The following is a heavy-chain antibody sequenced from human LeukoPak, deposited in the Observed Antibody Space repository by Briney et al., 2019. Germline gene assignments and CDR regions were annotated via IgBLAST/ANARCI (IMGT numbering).Heavy chain of an antibody. CDR3: AKDIPLDY. Sequence: GGSLRLFCAASGFSFSTYGLHWVRQASGKGLEWVAFIRYDGHSKYYADSVKGRFTISRDNSNNTLFLRMNSLRPEDTAVYFCAKDIPLDYWGQGTLVTVST. CDR2: IRYDGHSK. CDR1: GFSFSTYG. V-gene: IGHV3-30*02. J-gene: IGHJ4*02.